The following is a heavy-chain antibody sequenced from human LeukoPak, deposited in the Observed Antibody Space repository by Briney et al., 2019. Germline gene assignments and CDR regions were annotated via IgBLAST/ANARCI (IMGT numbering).Heavy chain of an antibody. J-gene: IGHJ6*03. CDR2: MNPNSGNT. Sequence: AXXKVSCKASGYTLTSYDINWVRQAPGQGLEWMGWMNPNSGNTGCAQKFQGRVTMTRNTSISTAYMELSSLRSEDTAVYYCARVGGSYYKLSYYMDVWGKGTTVTVSS. V-gene: IGHV1-8*01. D-gene: IGHD1-26*01. CDR1: GYTLTSYD. CDR3: ARVGGSYYKLSYYMDV.